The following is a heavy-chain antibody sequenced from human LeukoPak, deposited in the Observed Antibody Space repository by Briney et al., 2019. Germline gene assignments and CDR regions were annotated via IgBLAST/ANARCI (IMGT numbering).Heavy chain of an antibody. CDR3: ARQSRTTWNYYYYGMDV. D-gene: IGHD1-1*01. CDR2: ISAYNGNT. CDR1: GGTFSSYA. J-gene: IGHJ6*02. Sequence: GASVKVSCKASGGTFSSYAISWVRQAPGQGLEWMGWISAYNGNTNFAQKLQGRVTLTTDTSTSTAYMELRSLRSDDTAVYYCARQSRTTWNYYYYGMDVWGQGTTVTVSS. V-gene: IGHV1-18*01.